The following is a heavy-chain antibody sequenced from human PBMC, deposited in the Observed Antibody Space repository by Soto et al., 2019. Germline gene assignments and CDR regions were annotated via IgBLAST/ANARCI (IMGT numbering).Heavy chain of an antibody. Sequence: EVQLVESGGGLVQPGGSLRLSCEASRYTFSFDWMTWVRQAPGKGPEWVANIKQGGNEMYNMDSVKGRFTISRDSVRKSVFLQMNSLRADDTAVYYCASGDHLDYWGQGTLVTVSS. V-gene: IGHV3-7*03. CDR3: ASGDHLDY. J-gene: IGHJ4*02. CDR1: RYTFSFDW. CDR2: IKQGGNEM.